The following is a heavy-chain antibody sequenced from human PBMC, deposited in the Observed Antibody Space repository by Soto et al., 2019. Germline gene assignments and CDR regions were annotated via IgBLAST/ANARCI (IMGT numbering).Heavy chain of an antibody. D-gene: IGHD3-9*01. CDR3: ARIRGPNYDFLTGLRYKYYGMDV. Sequence: SGPTLVNPTQTLTLACTFSGFSLSTSGMCVSWIRQPPGKALEWLALIDWDDDKYYSTSLKTRLTISKDTSKNQVVLTMTNVDPVDTATYYCARIRGPNYDFLTGLRYKYYGMDVWGQGSSVTGSS. CDR1: GFSLSTSGMC. J-gene: IGHJ6*02. V-gene: IGHV2-70*01. CDR2: IDWDDDK.